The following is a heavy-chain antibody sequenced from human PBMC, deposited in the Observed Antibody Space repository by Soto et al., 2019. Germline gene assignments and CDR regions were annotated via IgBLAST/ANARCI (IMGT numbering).Heavy chain of an antibody. CDR1: GDSVSSNSVA. J-gene: IGHJ3*01. V-gene: IGHV6-1*01. Sequence: SQTLSLTCVISGDSVSSNSVAWNWLRQSPSRGLEWLGRTYYRSKWYNDYTVSVKSRISINPDTSKNQFSLQLNSVTPEDTALYYCARGGGSGWYGFDVWGQGAMVTVSS. CDR2: TYYRSKWYN. D-gene: IGHD6-19*01. CDR3: ARGGGSGWYGFDV.